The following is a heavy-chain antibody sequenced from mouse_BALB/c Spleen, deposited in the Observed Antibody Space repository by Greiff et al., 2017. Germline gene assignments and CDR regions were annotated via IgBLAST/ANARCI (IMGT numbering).Heavy chain of an antibody. V-gene: IGHV5-4*02. CDR3: ARDQVRRGDYAMDY. CDR1: GFTFSDYY. J-gene: IGHJ4*01. D-gene: IGHD2-14*01. Sequence: DVMLVESGGGLVKPGGSLKLSCAASGFTFSDYYMYWVRQTPEKRLEWVATISDGGSYTYYPDSVKGRFTISRDNAKNNLYLQMSSLKSEDTAMYYCARDQVRRGDYAMDYWGQGTSVTVSS. CDR2: ISDGGSYT.